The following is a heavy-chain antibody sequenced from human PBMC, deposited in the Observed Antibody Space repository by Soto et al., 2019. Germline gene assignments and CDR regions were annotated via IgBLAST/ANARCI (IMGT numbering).Heavy chain of an antibody. Sequence: SVKVSCKASGYTGYTFTSYGINWVRQAPGQGLEWMGRISAYSGNTNYAQKLQGRVTMTTDTSTNSAYMELRSLRSDDTAVYYCAREDSSDYKFDYWGQGTLVTVSS. D-gene: IGHD3-22*01. CDR3: AREDSSDYKFDY. CDR1: GYTGYTFTSYG. J-gene: IGHJ4*02. V-gene: IGHV1-18*04. CDR2: ISAYSGNT.